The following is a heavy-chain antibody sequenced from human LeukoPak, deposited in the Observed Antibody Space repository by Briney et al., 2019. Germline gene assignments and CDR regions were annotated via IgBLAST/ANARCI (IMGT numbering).Heavy chain of an antibody. J-gene: IGHJ6*02. Sequence: SETLSLTCTVSGGCISSYYWSWIRQPAGKGLEWIGRIYTSGSTNYNPSLKSRVTMSVDTSKNQFSLKLSSVTAADTAVYYCARESFDWLFDYYYYYGMDVWGQGTTVTVSS. CDR1: GGCISSYY. CDR2: IYTSGST. V-gene: IGHV4-4*07. CDR3: ARESFDWLFDYYYYYGMDV. D-gene: IGHD3-9*01.